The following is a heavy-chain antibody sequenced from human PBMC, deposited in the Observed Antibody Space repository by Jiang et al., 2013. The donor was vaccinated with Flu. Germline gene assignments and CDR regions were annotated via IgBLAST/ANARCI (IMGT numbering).Heavy chain of an antibody. CDR3: ARDYSDAFDI. V-gene: IGHV1-46*01. D-gene: IGHD1-26*01. Sequence: EVKKPGASVKVSCKASGYTFTSYYMYWVRQAPGQGLEWMGIINPGGGSTSYAQKFQGRLTMTRDTSTSTVYMELSSLRSEDTAVYYCARDYSDAFDIWGQGTMVTVSS. CDR1: GYTFTSYY. J-gene: IGHJ3*02. CDR2: INPGGGST.